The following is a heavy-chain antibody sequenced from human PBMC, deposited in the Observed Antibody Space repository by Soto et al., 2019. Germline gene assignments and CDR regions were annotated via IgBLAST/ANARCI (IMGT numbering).Heavy chain of an antibody. CDR2: IYSGGST. D-gene: IGHD1-26*01. Sequence: GGSLRLSCAASGFTVSSNYMSWVRQAPGKGLEWVSVIYSGGSTYYADSVKGRFTISRDNSKNTLYLQMNSLRAEDTAVYYCAGSGSYYTPYYFDYWGQGTLVTVSS. CDR3: AGSGSYYTPYYFDY. J-gene: IGHJ4*02. V-gene: IGHV3-53*01. CDR1: GFTVSSNY.